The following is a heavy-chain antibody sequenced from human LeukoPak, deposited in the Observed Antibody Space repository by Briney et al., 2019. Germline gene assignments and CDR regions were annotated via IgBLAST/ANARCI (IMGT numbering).Heavy chain of an antibody. J-gene: IGHJ4*02. CDR3: ARDLDYGDPDY. V-gene: IGHV3-23*01. Sequence: GGSLRLSCVASGFTFSNYAMNWVRQAPGKGLEWVSGVSGGGSSTYYADSVKGRFTISRDNSKNTLYLQMNSLRAEDTAVYYCARDLDYGDPDYWGQGTLVTVSS. CDR1: GFTFSNYA. CDR2: VSGGGSST. D-gene: IGHD4-17*01.